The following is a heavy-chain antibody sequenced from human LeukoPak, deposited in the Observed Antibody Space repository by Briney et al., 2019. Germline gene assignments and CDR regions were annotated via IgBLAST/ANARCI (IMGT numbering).Heavy chain of an antibody. CDR1: GGSFSGYY. CDR3: ASEVRGLFDP. V-gene: IGHV4-34*01. D-gene: IGHD3-10*01. J-gene: IGHJ5*02. Sequence: SETLSLTCAVYGGSFSGYYWSWIRQPPGKGLEWIGSIYYSGSTYYNPSLKSRVTISVDTSKNQFSLKLSSVTAADTAVYYCASEVRGLFDPWGQGTLVTVSS. CDR2: IYYSGST.